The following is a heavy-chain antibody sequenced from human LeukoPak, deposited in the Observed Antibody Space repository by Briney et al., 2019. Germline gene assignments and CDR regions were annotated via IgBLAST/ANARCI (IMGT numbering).Heavy chain of an antibody. J-gene: IGHJ4*02. CDR2: ISYDGSNK. CDR3: AKASRAASVAGHFDY. V-gene: IGHV3-30*18. D-gene: IGHD6-19*01. CDR1: GFTFSSYG. Sequence: GRSLRLSCAASGFTFSSYGMHWVRQAPGKGLEWVAVISYDGSNKYYADSVKGRFTISRDNSKNTLYLQMNSLRAEDTAVYYCAKASRAASVAGHFDYWGQGTLVPVPS.